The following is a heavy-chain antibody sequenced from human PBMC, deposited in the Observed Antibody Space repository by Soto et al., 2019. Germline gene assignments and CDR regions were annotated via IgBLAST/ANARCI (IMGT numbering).Heavy chain of an antibody. J-gene: IGHJ3*02. V-gene: IGHV3-21*01. D-gene: IGHD2-15*01. CDR2: ISSSSSYI. Sequence: GGSLRLSCAASGFTFSSYSMNWVRQAPGKGLEWVSSISSSSSYIYYADSVKGRFTISRDNAKNSLYLQMNSLRAEDTAVYYCARANPYCSGGSCYPQWAFDIWGQGTMVTVSS. CDR3: ARANPYCSGGSCYPQWAFDI. CDR1: GFTFSSYS.